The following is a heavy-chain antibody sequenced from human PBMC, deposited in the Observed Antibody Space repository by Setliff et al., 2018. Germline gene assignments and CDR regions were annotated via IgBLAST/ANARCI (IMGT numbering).Heavy chain of an antibody. Sequence: GGSLRLSCAASGFVFSTYDMNWVRQAPGKGPEWVSYISSGSLIIYYADSVKGRFTISRDNAKNSVYLQVNSLRAEDTAVYYCARGNFYYFDRTGRGPNWFDPWGQGTLVTVPQ. J-gene: IGHJ5*02. V-gene: IGHV3-48*01. CDR3: ARGNFYYFDRTGRGPNWFDP. D-gene: IGHD3-22*01. CDR2: ISSGSLII. CDR1: GFVFSTYD.